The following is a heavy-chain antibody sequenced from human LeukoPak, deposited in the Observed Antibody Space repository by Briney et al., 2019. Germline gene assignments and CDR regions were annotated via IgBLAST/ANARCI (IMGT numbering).Heavy chain of an antibody. Sequence: SETLSLTCTVSGGSISSSSYYWGWIRQHPGKGLEWIGYIYNSGSTYYNPSLRSRVNISGDTSKNQFSLNLSSVTAADTAIYYCARAGTRVGSFDYWGQGTLGTVSS. J-gene: IGHJ4*02. CDR1: GGSISSSSYY. CDR3: ARAGTRVGSFDY. CDR2: IYNSGST. D-gene: IGHD4-23*01. V-gene: IGHV4-31*03.